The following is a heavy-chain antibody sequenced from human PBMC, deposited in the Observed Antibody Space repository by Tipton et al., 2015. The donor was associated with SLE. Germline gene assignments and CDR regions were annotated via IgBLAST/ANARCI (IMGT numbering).Heavy chain of an antibody. CDR3: AREGYCTGGVCLSLVY. CDR1: GGSISSYY. D-gene: IGHD2-8*02. V-gene: IGHV4-4*07. Sequence: TLSLTCTVSGGSISSYYWSWIRQPAGTGLEWIGRIYTSGSTNYNPSLKSRVTISVDTSKNQFSLKLSSVTAADTAVYYCAREGYCTGGVCLSLVYWGQGTLVTVSS. J-gene: IGHJ4*02. CDR2: IYTSGST.